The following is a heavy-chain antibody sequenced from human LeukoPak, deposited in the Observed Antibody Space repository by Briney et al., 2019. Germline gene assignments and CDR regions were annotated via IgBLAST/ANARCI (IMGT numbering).Heavy chain of an antibody. Sequence: PSETLSLTCTVSGASMTRYYWSWVRQPPGKGLEWIGYIHYTGSTNYNPSLESRVTISVDTSKNQFSLKLSSVTAADTAVYYCARHDSSGYYGYYYYGMDVWGQGTTVTVSS. V-gene: IGHV4-59*08. D-gene: IGHD3-22*01. J-gene: IGHJ6*02. CDR1: GASMTRYY. CDR3: ARHDSSGYYGYYYYGMDV. CDR2: IHYTGST.